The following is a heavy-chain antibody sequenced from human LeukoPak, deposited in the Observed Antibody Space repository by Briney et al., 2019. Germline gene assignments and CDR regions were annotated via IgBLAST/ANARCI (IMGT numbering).Heavy chain of an antibody. Sequence: AETLSLTCTVSGGSISGYYWSWIRQPAGKGLEWIGRIYSSGSTNYNPPLKSRVTISVDTSKNQFYLKLSSVTAADTAVYYCARESMVRGVTLFDYLGQGT. J-gene: IGHJ4*02. CDR3: ARESMVRGVTLFDY. CDR1: GGSISGYY. D-gene: IGHD3-10*01. CDR2: IYSSGST. V-gene: IGHV4-4*07.